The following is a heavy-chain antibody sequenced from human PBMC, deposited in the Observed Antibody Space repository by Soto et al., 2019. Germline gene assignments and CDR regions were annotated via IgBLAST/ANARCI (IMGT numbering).Heavy chain of an antibody. V-gene: IGHV3-30*18. J-gene: IGHJ4*02. CDR1: GFTFSSYG. Sequence: GGSLRLSCAASGFTFSSYGMHWVRQAPGKGLEWVAVISYDGSNKYYADSVKGRFTISRDNSKNTLYLQMNSLRAEDTAVYYCAKGALELYYFDYWGQGTLVTVSS. D-gene: IGHD1-7*01. CDR3: AKGALELYYFDY. CDR2: ISYDGSNK.